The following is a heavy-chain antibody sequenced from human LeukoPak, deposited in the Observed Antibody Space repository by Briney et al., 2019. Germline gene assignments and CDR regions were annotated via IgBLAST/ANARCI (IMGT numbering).Heavy chain of an antibody. V-gene: IGHV4-59*08. Sequence: SETLSLTCTVSGGSVSTCYWNWIRQPPGKGLEWIGYIYYSGSTNYNPSLKSRVTISVDTSKNQFSLKLSSVTAADTAVYYCATGSSIVVVDYWGQGTLVTVSS. CDR3: ATGSSIVVVDY. CDR1: GGSVSTCY. CDR2: IYYSGST. J-gene: IGHJ4*02. D-gene: IGHD3-22*01.